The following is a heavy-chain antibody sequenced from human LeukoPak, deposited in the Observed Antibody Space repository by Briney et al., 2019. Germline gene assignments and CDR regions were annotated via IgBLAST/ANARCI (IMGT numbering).Heavy chain of an antibody. CDR2: IWYDGSNK. D-gene: IGHD3-22*01. Sequence: PGGSLRLSCAASGFTFSSYGMHWVRQAPGKGLEWVAVIWYDGSNKYYADSVKGRFTISRDNSKNTLYLQMNSLRAEDTAVYYCARDLTYYYDSSGYYYDAFDYWGQGTLVTVSS. CDR3: ARDLTYYYDSSGYYYDAFDY. J-gene: IGHJ4*02. CDR1: GFTFSSYG. V-gene: IGHV3-33*01.